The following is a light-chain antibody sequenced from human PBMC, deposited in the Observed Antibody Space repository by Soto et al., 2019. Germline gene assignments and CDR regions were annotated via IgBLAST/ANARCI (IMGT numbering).Light chain of an antibody. Sequence: EIVLPQSPATLSLSPGERATLSCRDSQSVSSYLAWYQQKPGQAPRLLIYDASNRATGIPARFSGSGSGTDFTLTISSLEPEDFAVYYCQQRSNWPRTFGQGTKVEIK. CDR2: DAS. CDR1: QSVSSY. V-gene: IGKV3-11*01. J-gene: IGKJ1*01. CDR3: QQRSNWPRT.